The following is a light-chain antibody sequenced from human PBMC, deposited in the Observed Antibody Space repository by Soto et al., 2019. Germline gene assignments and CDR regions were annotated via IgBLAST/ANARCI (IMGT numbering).Light chain of an antibody. CDR2: EVS. J-gene: IGLJ1*01. V-gene: IGLV2-14*01. CDR3: SSYTVSSSFV. Sequence: QSVLTQPPSASGTPGQRVTISCSGTSSDVGGYNYVSWYQQHPGKAPKLMIYEVSNRPSGVSNRLSGYKSGNTASLTISGLQAEDEADYYCSSYTVSSSFVFGTGTKVTGL. CDR1: SSDVGGYNY.